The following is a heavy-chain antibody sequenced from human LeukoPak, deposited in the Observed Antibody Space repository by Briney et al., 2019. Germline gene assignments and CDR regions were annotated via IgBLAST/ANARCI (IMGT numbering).Heavy chain of an antibody. D-gene: IGHD2-15*01. CDR3: ARVYCSGGSCYYDY. Sequence: PGGSLRLSCAASGFTFSSYAMHWVRQAPGKGLEWVAVISYDGSNKYYADSVKGRFTISRDNSKNALYLQMNSLRAEDTAVYYCARVYCSGGSCYYDYWGQGTLVTVSS. V-gene: IGHV3-30*04. CDR2: ISYDGSNK. J-gene: IGHJ4*02. CDR1: GFTFSSYA.